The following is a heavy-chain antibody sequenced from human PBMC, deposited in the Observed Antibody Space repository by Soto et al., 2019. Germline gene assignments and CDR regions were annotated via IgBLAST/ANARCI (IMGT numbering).Heavy chain of an antibody. D-gene: IGHD6-6*01. CDR3: AREASQQLVPYPFDY. CDR1: GGTFSSYA. V-gene: IGHV1-69*13. CDR2: IIPIFGTA. Sequence: SVKVSCKASGGTFSSYAISWVRQAPGQGLEWMGGIIPIFGTANYAQKFQGRVTITADESTSTAYMELSSLRSEDTAVYYCAREASQQLVPYPFDYWGQGTLVTVSS. J-gene: IGHJ4*02.